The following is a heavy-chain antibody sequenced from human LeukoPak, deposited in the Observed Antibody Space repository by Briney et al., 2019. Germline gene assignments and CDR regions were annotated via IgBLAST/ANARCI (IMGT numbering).Heavy chain of an antibody. D-gene: IGHD3-22*01. Sequence: GGSLRLSCEGSGFTFSNYWMSWVRQAPGKGREWVANIKTDGSEKYYVDSVKGRFTISRDNAKNSLYLQMNSLRAEDTAVYYCVTYSSLNAREFQYWGQGTLVTVSS. CDR2: IKTDGSEK. J-gene: IGHJ1*01. V-gene: IGHV3-7*01. CDR3: VTYSSLNAREFQY. CDR1: GFTFSNYW.